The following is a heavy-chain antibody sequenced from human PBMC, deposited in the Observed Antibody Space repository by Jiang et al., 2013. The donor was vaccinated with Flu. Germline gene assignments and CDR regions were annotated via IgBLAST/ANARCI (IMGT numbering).Heavy chain of an antibody. V-gene: IGHV1-69*01. CDR1: GGTFSSYA. D-gene: IGHD6-6*01. CDR2: IIPIFGTA. Sequence: QLVESGAEVKKPGSSVKVSCKASGGTFSSYAISWVRQAPGQGLEWMGGIIPIFGTANYAQKFQGRVTITADESTSTAYMELSSLRSEDTAVYYCARGTVRAARLPTDYYYYMDVWGKGTTVTVSS. J-gene: IGHJ6*03. CDR3: ARGTVRAARLPTDYYYYMDV.